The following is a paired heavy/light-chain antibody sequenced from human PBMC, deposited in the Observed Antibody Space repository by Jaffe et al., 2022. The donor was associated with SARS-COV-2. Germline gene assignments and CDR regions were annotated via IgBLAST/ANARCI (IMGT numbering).Heavy chain of an antibody. CDR3: ARGGESGGYYSGYFQY. CDR1: GFTFSTYG. CDR2: IWYDGSNK. Sequence: QVQLVESGGGVVQPGRSLRLSCAASGFTFSTYGIHWVRRAPGKGLEWVAVIWYDGSNKYYADSVKGRFTISRDNSKSTLYLQMNSLRAEDTAVYYCARGGESGGYYSGYFQYWGQGTLVIVSS. J-gene: IGHJ1*01. V-gene: IGHV3-33*01. D-gene: IGHD3-22*01.
Light chain of an antibody. Sequence: EIVLTQSPGTLSLSPGERATLSCRASQSVISSYLAWYQQKPGQAPRLLIYGASSRATGIPDRFSGSGSGTDFTLTISRLEPEDFAVYYCQQYGSSPLTFGGGTKVEI. CDR1: QSVISSY. CDR2: GAS. CDR3: QQYGSSPLT. J-gene: IGKJ4*01. V-gene: IGKV3-20*01.